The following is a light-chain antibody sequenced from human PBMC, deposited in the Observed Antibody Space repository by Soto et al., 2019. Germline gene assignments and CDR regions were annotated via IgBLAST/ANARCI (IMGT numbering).Light chain of an antibody. CDR2: DVS. Sequence: EIVLTQSPATLSLSPGERGTLSCRASESVTDYLAWYQQKPGQAPRLLVYDVSYRAAGIPTGFSGGGSGTDFTLTISNVEPEDFAVYYCQQRSDWPWTFGQGTKVDIK. V-gene: IGKV3-11*01. CDR3: QQRSDWPWT. J-gene: IGKJ1*01. CDR1: ESVTDY.